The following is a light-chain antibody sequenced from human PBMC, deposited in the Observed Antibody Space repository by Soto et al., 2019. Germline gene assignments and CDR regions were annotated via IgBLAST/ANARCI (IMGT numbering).Light chain of an antibody. CDR2: EGN. J-gene: IGLJ2*01. CDR3: CSYAGSSTLV. V-gene: IGLV2-23*01. Sequence: QSVLTQPASVSGSPGQSITISCTGTSSDVGTYNLVSWYQQHPGKAPKLVIYEGNRRPSGVSDRFSASKSGNTASLTISGLQAEDEADYFCCSYAGSSTLVFGGGTKLTVL. CDR1: SSDVGTYNL.